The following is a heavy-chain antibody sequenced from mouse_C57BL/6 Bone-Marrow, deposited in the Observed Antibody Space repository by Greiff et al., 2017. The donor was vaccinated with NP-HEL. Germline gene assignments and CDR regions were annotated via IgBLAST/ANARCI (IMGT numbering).Heavy chain of an antibody. D-gene: IGHD2-4*01. CDR2: IWRGGST. CDR3: AKNQDYDYDVWYFDV. Sequence: QVQLQQSGPGLVQPSQSLSITCTVSGFSLTSYGVHWVRQSPGKGLEWLGVIWRGGSTDYNAAFMSRLSITKDNSKSQVFFKMNSLQADDTAIYYCAKNQDYDYDVWYFDVWGTGTTVTVSS. V-gene: IGHV2-5*01. CDR1: GFSLTSYG. J-gene: IGHJ1*03.